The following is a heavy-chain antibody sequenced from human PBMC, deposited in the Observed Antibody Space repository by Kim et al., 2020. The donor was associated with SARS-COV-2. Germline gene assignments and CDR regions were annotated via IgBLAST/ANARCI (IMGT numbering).Heavy chain of an antibody. D-gene: IGHD3-16*02. CDR1: GYTFTSYD. V-gene: IGHV1-8*01. CDR3: ARGPYDYVWGSYRYGAWVSAYFDY. CDR2: MNPNSGNT. Sequence: ASVKVSCKASGYTFTSYDINWVRQATGQGLEWMGWMNPNSGNTVYAQKFQGRVTMTRNTSISTAYMELSSLRSEDTAVYYCARGPYDYVWGSYRYGAWVSAYFDYWGQGTLVTVSS. J-gene: IGHJ4*02.